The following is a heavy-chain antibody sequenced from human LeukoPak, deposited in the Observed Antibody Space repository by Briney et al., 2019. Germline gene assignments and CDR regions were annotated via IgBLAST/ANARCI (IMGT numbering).Heavy chain of an antibody. J-gene: IGHJ4*02. CDR3: ARDYAYDILTGYYRTIGY. D-gene: IGHD3-9*01. CDR2: INPNSGGT. V-gene: IGHV1-2*02. CDR1: GYTFTCYY. Sequence: ASVKVSCKASGYTFTCYYMHWVRQAPGQGLEWMGWINPNSGGTNYAQKFQGRVTMTRDTSISTAYMELSRLRSDDTAVYYCARDYAYDILTGYYRTIGYWGQGTLVTVSS.